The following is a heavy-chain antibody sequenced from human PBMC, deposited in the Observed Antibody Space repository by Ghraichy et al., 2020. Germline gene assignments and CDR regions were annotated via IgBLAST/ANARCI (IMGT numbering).Heavy chain of an antibody. CDR3: ARKPDNFWSGYHFDY. CDR2: INHSGDT. J-gene: IGHJ4*02. Sequence: SETLSLTCTVSGGSISSGDFYWCWVRQPPGKGLEWIGYINHSGDTYYNPSLKSRLSISIDTSRNQFSLNLSSVTAADTAVYYCARKPDNFWSGYHFDYWGQGALVTVSS. CDR1: GGSISSGDFY. V-gene: IGHV4-30-4*01. D-gene: IGHD3-3*01.